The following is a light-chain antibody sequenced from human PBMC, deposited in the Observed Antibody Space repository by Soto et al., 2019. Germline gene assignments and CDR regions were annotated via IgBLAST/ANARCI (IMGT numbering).Light chain of an antibody. V-gene: IGKV3-11*01. CDR1: QSIDIY. Sequence: EIVLTQSPATLAFSPGERATLSCSASQSIDIYLAWYQQIPGQAPRLLIYDASHRTTGMPARFSGSGSGTDFTLTISSLEPGDFAVYYSQHRTDWPPVCTFGQGTKLQIK. CDR2: DAS. J-gene: IGKJ2*02. CDR3: QHRTDWPPVCT.